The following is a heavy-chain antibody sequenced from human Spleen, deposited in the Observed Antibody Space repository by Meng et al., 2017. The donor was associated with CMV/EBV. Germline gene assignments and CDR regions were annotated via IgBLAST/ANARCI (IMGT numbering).Heavy chain of an antibody. CDR2: ISSSSSTI. CDR3: AKGDYDFWSTDY. J-gene: IGHJ4*02. D-gene: IGHD3-3*01. CDR1: GFTFSSYS. Sequence: GESLKISCAASGFTFSSYSMNWVRRAPGKGLEWVSYISSSSSTIYYADSVKGRFTISRDNSKNTVYLQMNSLRAEDTAVYHCAKGDYDFWSTDYWGQGTLVTVSS. V-gene: IGHV3-48*01.